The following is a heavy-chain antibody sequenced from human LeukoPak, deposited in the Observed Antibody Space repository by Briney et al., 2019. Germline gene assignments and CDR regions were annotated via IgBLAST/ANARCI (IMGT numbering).Heavy chain of an antibody. J-gene: IGHJ3*02. CDR1: GGTFSSYA. Sequence: SVKVSCKASGGTFSSYAISWVRQAPGQGLEWMGGIIPIFGTANYAQKFQGRVTMTRNTSISTAYMELSSLRSEDTAVYYCARISGPPGAFDIWGQGTMVTVSS. V-gene: IGHV1-69*05. CDR3: ARISGPPGAFDI. CDR2: IIPIFGTA.